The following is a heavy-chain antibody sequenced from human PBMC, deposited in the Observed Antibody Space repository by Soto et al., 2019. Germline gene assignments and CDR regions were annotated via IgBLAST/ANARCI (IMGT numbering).Heavy chain of an antibody. Sequence: QITLKESGPTLVKPTQTLTLTCTFSGFSLSTSGVGVGWIRQPPGKALEWLALIYWDDDKRYSPSLKSRLTITKDTSKNQVVLTMTNMDPVDTATYYCAHSLKSSSWYYYYYYGMDVWGQGTTVTVSS. J-gene: IGHJ6*02. D-gene: IGHD6-13*01. CDR1: GFSLSTSGVG. CDR3: AHSLKSSSWYYYYYYGMDV. CDR2: IYWDDDK. V-gene: IGHV2-5*02.